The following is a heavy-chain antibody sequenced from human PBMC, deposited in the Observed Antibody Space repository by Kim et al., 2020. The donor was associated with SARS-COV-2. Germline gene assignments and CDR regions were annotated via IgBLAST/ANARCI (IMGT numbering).Heavy chain of an antibody. CDR2: IGFRGHNK. V-gene: IGHV3-23*01. CDR1: GFKFSKDA. CDR3: VRSLNRDQAV. D-gene: IGHD2-2*01. J-gene: IGHJ4*01. Sequence: GGSLRLSCEGSGFKFSKDAMSWVRQAPGKGLEWVSGIGFRGHNKFYAESVKGRFTISRDDARSTVFLQMNSLTDEDTALYYCVRSLNRDQAVWGHGTQVTVSS.